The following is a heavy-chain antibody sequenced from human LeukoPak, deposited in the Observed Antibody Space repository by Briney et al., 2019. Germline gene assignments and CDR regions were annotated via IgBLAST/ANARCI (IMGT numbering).Heavy chain of an antibody. J-gene: IGHJ4*02. CDR1: GGSISSGGYY. CDR3: ARHFDSSGWPGRYFEY. CDR2: IYYSGST. Sequence: PSQTLSLTCTVSGGSISSGGYYWSWIRQHPGKGLEWIGYIYYSGSTYYNPSLKSRVTISVDTSKNQFSLKLNSVTAADTAVYYCARHFDSSGWPGRYFEYWSRGTLVTVSS. V-gene: IGHV4-31*03. D-gene: IGHD6-19*01.